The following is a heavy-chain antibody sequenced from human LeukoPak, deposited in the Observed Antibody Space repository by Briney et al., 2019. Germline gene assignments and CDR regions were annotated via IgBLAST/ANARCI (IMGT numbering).Heavy chain of an antibody. CDR2: IYPGDSDT. J-gene: IGHJ4*02. CDR1: GYSFTSYW. V-gene: IGHV5-51*01. D-gene: IGHD5-12*01. CDR3: ASNLYSGYDSPIDY. Sequence: GESLKISCKGSGYSFTSYWIGWVRQMPGKGLEWMGIIYPGDSDTRYSPSFQGQVTISADTSISASSLQWSSLKASDTAMYYCASNLYSGYDSPIDYGGQGTLVTVSS.